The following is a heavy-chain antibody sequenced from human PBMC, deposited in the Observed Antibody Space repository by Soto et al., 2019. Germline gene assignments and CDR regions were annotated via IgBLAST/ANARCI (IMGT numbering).Heavy chain of an antibody. CDR1: GDTFSSYA. J-gene: IGHJ4*02. CDR3: ARDRHPGRPFDY. V-gene: IGHV1-69*01. Sequence: QVQLVQSGAEVKKPGSSVKVSCKASGDTFSSYAISWVRQAPGQGLEWMGGIIPIFGTANYAQKFQGRVTITADESTSTAYMELSSLRSEDKAVYYCARDRHPGRPFDYWGQGTLVTVSS. CDR2: IIPIFGTA.